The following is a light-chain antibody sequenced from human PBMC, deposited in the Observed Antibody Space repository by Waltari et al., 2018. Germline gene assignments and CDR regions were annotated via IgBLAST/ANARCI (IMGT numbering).Light chain of an antibody. CDR1: QGINSY. CDR3: QKYNDAPFT. V-gene: IGKV1-27*01. CDR2: PAS. Sequence: DIQMTQSPSSLSASVGDRVTITCRATQGINSYLNWYQHKPAKVPRLLIYPASTLQSGVPSRFSGSVSGTDFTLTISSLQPEDVAIYYCQKYNDAPFTFGPGTKVDIK. J-gene: IGKJ3*01.